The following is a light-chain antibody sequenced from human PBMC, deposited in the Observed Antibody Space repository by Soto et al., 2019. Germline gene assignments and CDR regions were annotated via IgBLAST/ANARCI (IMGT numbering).Light chain of an antibody. Sequence: EIVMTQSPATLSVSPGERATLSCRASQSVGSNLAWYQQKPGQAPRLLIYGASSRATGIPDRFSGSGSGTDFTLTISRLEPEDFAVYYCQQYGSSPETFGQGTKVEIK. CDR2: GAS. CDR1: QSVGSN. CDR3: QQYGSSPET. J-gene: IGKJ1*01. V-gene: IGKV3-20*01.